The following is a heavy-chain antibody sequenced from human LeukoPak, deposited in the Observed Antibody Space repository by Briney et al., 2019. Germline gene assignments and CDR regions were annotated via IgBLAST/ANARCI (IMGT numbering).Heavy chain of an antibody. V-gene: IGHV3-53*01. D-gene: IGHD3-16*01. J-gene: IGHJ6*02. CDR3: ARDWGSPYFYGMDV. Sequence: GGSLRLSCAVSGFSASSNYMSWVRQAPGKGLEWVSVIYSGGNTYYADSVKGRFTISRDDSKNTLFLQMNSLRAEDTAVYYCARDWGSPYFYGMDVWGQGTTVTVYS. CDR2: IYSGGNT. CDR1: GFSASSNY.